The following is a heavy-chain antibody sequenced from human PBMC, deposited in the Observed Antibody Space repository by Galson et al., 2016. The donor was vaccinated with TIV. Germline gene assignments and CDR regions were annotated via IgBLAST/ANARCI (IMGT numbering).Heavy chain of an antibody. CDR1: GDSIRSSDR. D-gene: IGHD3-10*01. CDR3: ARAPTPRGYYYSLTV. V-gene: IGHV4-4*02. CDR2: IYHTGST. Sequence: ETLSLTCAVSGDSIRSSDRWTWVRQAPGKGLEWIGDIYHTGSTYYNPSLKSRVTISVDSSNNHFSLKLTSVTAADTAVYYCARAPTPRGYYYSLTVWGRGTTVTVSS. J-gene: IGHJ6*02.